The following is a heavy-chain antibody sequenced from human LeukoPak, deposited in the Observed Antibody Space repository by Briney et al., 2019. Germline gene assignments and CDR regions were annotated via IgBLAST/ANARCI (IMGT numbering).Heavy chain of an antibody. CDR3: GRGDKTFDP. Sequence: GASVKVSCKASGYTFTGYYMHWVRQAPGQGLEWMGCIKTNSGDTNYAQKFQGRLTMTRDTSINTAYMELSSLRSDDTAVYYCGRGDKTFDPWGQGTLVTVSS. V-gene: IGHV1-2*02. CDR1: GYTFTGYY. CDR2: IKTNSGDT. J-gene: IGHJ5*02.